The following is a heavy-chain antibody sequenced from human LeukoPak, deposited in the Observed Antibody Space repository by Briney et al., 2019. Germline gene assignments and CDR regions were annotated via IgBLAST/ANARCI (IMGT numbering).Heavy chain of an antibody. D-gene: IGHD5-18*01. CDR2: ISYSGST. Sequence: PSATLSLTCTVSGGSISSYYWSWIRQPPGKGLEWMGYISYSGSTNYNPSLKSRVTMSVDTSKNPFSLKLSSVTAADTAVYYCAGALRGYSYGPTDYWGQGTLVTVSS. V-gene: IGHV4-59*01. CDR1: GGSISSYY. CDR3: AGALRGYSYGPTDY. J-gene: IGHJ4*02.